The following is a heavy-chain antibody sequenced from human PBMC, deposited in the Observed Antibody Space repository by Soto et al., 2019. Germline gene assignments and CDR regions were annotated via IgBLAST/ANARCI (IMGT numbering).Heavy chain of an antibody. V-gene: IGHV3-30*18. CDR1: GFTFSTYG. J-gene: IGHJ6*02. D-gene: IGHD4-17*01. Sequence: QVQLVESGGGEVQPGRSLTISCAASGFTFSTYGMHWVRQTPGKGLEWVAVISYDGTNKFYSDSVKGRFTISRDNCKNTLTLQMNSRRADDTAVYSCAKDLQSYGDYDYYCYGMDVWGLGTRVTVSS. CDR3: AKDLQSYGDYDYYCYGMDV. CDR2: ISYDGTNK.